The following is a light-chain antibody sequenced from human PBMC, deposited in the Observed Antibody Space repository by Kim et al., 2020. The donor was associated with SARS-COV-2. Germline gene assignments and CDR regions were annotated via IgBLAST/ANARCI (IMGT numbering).Light chain of an antibody. CDR3: QQRSNWPPALS. CDR1: QSVCTS. J-gene: IGKJ4*01. V-gene: IGKV3-11*01. CDR2: DTF. Sequence: PGESATLSCRASQSVCTSLAWYQQRPGQPPRLLIYDTFNRATGIPDRFSGSGSGTDFTLTISSLESEDFAVYYCQQRSNWPPALSFGGGTKVDIK.